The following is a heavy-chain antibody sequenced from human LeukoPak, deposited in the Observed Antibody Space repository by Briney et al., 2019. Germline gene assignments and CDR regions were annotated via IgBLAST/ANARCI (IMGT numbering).Heavy chain of an antibody. Sequence: SETLSLTCTVSDGSISSYYWSWIRLPPGKGREYIGYVSYSGTTNYNPSLKSRLTISLDTSKNQISLGLSSVTAADTAVYYCARFRSAVAGTYNYYYLDVWGKGTTVTVSS. D-gene: IGHD6-19*01. CDR1: DGSISSYY. J-gene: IGHJ6*03. CDR2: VSYSGTT. V-gene: IGHV4-59*01. CDR3: ARFRSAVAGTYNYYYLDV.